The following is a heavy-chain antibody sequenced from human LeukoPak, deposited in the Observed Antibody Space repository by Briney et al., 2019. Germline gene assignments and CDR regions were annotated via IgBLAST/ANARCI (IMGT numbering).Heavy chain of an antibody. D-gene: IGHD3-10*01. CDR3: AKGIGELRMGNYYYYGMDV. J-gene: IGHJ6*02. CDR2: ISYDGS. CDR1: GFTFSSYG. V-gene: IGHV3-30*18. Sequence: PGGSLRLSCAASGFTFSSYGMHWVRQDPGKGLEWVAVISYDGSTYADSVKGRFTISRDNSKNTLYLQMNSLRAEDTAVYYCAKGIGELRMGNYYYYGMDVWGQGTTVTVSS.